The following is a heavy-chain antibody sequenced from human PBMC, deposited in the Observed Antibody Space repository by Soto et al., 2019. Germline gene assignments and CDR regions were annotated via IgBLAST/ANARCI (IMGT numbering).Heavy chain of an antibody. V-gene: IGHV3-53*01. Sequence: GGSLRLSCVASGFIVSSNQMSWVRQAPGKGLEWVSVIYSGHTTYYADSVEGRFTISRDDSKNTLYLQMNSLRVEDTAVYYCVRGPSDHKLRLVEWPYGDYWGQGALVTVS. CDR1: GFIVSSNQ. J-gene: IGHJ4*02. D-gene: IGHD3-3*01. CDR2: IYSGHTT. CDR3: VRGPSDHKLRLVEWPYGDY.